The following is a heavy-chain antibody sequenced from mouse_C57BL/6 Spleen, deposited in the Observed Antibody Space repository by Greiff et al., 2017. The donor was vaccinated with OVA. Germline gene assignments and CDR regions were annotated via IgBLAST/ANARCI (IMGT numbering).Heavy chain of an antibody. J-gene: IGHJ4*01. Sequence: QVQLQQSGPELVKPGASVKISCKASGYAFSSSWMNWVKQRPGKGLEWIGRIYPGDGDTNYNGKFKGKATLTADKSSSTAYMQLSSLTSEDSAVYFCERNYGSTSGYAMDYWGQGTSVTVSS. CDR1: GYAFSSSW. CDR3: ERNYGSTSGYAMDY. CDR2: IYPGDGDT. D-gene: IGHD1-1*01. V-gene: IGHV1-82*01.